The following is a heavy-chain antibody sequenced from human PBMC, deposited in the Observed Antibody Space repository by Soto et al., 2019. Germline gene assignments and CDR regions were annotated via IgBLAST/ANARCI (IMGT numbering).Heavy chain of an antibody. CDR1: GGSINSGGYY. Sequence: QVQLRESGPGLVKPSQTLSLTCTVSGGSINSGGYYWNWIRQHPGKGLEWFGYMYYRGSTYYNLFLRSHVIISADTSDNHFSLKLSPVTAAETAVYFCARGYRQSGYSSSWVFDYWGQGTLVNVPS. J-gene: IGHJ4*02. CDR2: MYYRGST. CDR3: ARGYRQSGYSSSWVFDY. D-gene: IGHD6-13*01. V-gene: IGHV4-31*01.